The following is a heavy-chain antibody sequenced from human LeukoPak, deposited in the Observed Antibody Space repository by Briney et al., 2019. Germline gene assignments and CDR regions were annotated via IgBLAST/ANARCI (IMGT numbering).Heavy chain of an antibody. CDR3: AKDGVRGTRSKGAFDI. CDR1: GFTFDDYA. D-gene: IGHD3-10*01. J-gene: IGHJ3*02. V-gene: IGHV3-9*01. Sequence: PGRSLRLSCAASGFTFDDYAMHWVRQAPGKGLGWVSGISWNSGSIGYADSVKGRFTISRDNAKNSLYLQMNSLRAEDTALYYCAKDGVRGTRSKGAFDIWGQGTMVTVSS. CDR2: ISWNSGSI.